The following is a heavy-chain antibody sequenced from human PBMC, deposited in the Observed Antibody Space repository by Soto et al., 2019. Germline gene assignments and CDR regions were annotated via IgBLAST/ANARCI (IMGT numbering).Heavy chain of an antibody. CDR1: GFTFSTYG. J-gene: IGHJ4*02. CDR3: VRVFDTYYFDL. V-gene: IGHV3-33*01. Sequence: QVQLVESGGGVVQPGRSLRLSCAASGFTFSTYGMHWVRQAPGKGLEWVALRWSDGTNKYYADSVKGRFTISRDNSKQTLYLQMNSLRAEDTAVYYCVRVFDTYYFDLWGQGNMVIVSS. CDR2: RWSDGTNK. D-gene: IGHD3-9*01.